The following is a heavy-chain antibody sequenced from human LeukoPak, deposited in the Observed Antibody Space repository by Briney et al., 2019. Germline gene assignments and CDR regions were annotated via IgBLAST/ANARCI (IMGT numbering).Heavy chain of an antibody. CDR1: GGSISSSSYY. V-gene: IGHV4-61*05. J-gene: IGHJ3*02. Sequence: SETLSLTCTVSGGSISSSSYYWGWIRQPPGKGLEWIGYIYYSGSTNYNPSLKSRVTISVDTSKNQFSLKLSSVTAADTAVYYCARRPLYGYGDLDHPFDIWGQGTMVTVSS. D-gene: IGHD4-17*01. CDR2: IYYSGST. CDR3: ARRPLYGYGDLDHPFDI.